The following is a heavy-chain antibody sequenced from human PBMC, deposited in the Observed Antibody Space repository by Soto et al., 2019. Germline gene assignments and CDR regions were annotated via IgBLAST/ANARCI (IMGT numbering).Heavy chain of an antibody. D-gene: IGHD3-22*01. CDR1: GYSFSSYG. CDR3: ARGGYYDSSGSRNYHYYGMDV. CDR2: ISPYNDDT. Sequence: QAQLVQSGAEVKKPGASVKVSCKASGYSFSSYGISWVRQAPGQGLEWLGWISPYNDDTRYAQKLQGRVTMTTDTSNRTAYMALRSRKSDDTAVYFCARGGYYDSSGSRNYHYYGMDVWGQGTTVTVSS. J-gene: IGHJ6*02. V-gene: IGHV1-18*01.